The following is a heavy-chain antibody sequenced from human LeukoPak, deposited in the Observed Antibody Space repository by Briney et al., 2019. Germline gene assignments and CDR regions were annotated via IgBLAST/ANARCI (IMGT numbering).Heavy chain of an antibody. Sequence: PSETLSLTCTVSGDSVSSGSYYWNWIRQPPGKGLEWIGYIYYSGSTNYNPSLKSRVTISVDTSKNQFSLKLSSVTAADTAVYYCARDRSSGWYSIDYWGQGTLVTVSS. CDR2: IYYSGST. CDR3: ARDRSSGWYSIDY. V-gene: IGHV4-61*01. D-gene: IGHD6-19*01. CDR1: GDSVSSGSYY. J-gene: IGHJ4*02.